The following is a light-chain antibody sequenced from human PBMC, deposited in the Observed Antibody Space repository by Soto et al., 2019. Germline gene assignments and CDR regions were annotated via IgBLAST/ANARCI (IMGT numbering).Light chain of an antibody. V-gene: IGKV1-39*01. CDR1: QKINNF. CDR2: LAS. J-gene: IGKJ4*01. CDR3: QQSLGNPRT. Sequence: DIQLTQSPSNLPASVGDSITITCRASQKINNFLNWYQHKPGKAPKLLIFLASTLESGVPSRFGGTGSGTDFTLSISSLQPEDSATYYCQQSLGNPRTFGGGTKVEI.